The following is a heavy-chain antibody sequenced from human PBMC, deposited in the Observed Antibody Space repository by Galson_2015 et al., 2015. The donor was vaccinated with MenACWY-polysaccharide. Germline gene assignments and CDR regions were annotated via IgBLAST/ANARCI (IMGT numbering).Heavy chain of an antibody. CDR1: GFTFSSYG. CDR3: ARPQDTSGSYPDY. CDR2: IWYDGSKK. V-gene: IGHV3-33*01. J-gene: IGHJ4*02. D-gene: IGHD3-22*01. Sequence: SLRLSCAASGFTFSSYGMHWVRQAPGKGLEWVAVIWYDGSKKYYADSVKGRFTISRDNSKNTLYQQMNSLRGEDTAVYYCARPQDTSGSYPDYWGQGTLVTVSS.